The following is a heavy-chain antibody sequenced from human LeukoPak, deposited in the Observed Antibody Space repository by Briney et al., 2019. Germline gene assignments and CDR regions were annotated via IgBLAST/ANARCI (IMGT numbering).Heavy chain of an antibody. CDR2: TYFRSKWYN. J-gene: IGHJ4*02. CDR1: GDSVSSNNAT. CDR3: ARTNVTIVAMDY. Sequence: SQTLSLTCAISGDSVSSNNATWTWIRQSPSRGLEWLGRTYFRSKWYNDYAVSVKSRITINPDTAKNQISLQLNSVTPEDTAVYYCARTNVTIVAMDYWGQGTLVTVSS. D-gene: IGHD5-12*01. V-gene: IGHV6-1*01.